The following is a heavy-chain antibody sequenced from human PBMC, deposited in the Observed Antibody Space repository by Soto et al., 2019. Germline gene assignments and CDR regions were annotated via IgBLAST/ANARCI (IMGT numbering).Heavy chain of an antibody. V-gene: IGHV3-30*18. Sequence: GGSLRLSCAASGFTFGSYGMHWVRQAPGKGLEWVAVISYDGSNKYYADSVKGRFTISRDNSKNTLYLQMNSLRAEDTAVYYCAKDMVRTVLVPAATVMYYYGMDVWGQGTTVTVSS. CDR2: ISYDGSNK. CDR1: GFTFGSYG. D-gene: IGHD2-2*01. CDR3: AKDMVRTVLVPAATVMYYYGMDV. J-gene: IGHJ6*02.